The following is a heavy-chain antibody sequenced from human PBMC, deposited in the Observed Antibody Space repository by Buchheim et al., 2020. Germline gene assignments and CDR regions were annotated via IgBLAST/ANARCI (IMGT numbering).Heavy chain of an antibody. V-gene: IGHV1-46*01. CDR1: GYTFTSYY. CDR3: ARMSAATDYYYGMDV. D-gene: IGHD2-15*01. J-gene: IGHJ6*02. Sequence: QVQLVQSGAEVKKPGPSVKVSCKASGYTFTSYYMHWVRQAPGQGLEWMGMINPSGGSTTYAQKLQGRVTMTRDTSTSHVYMELSSLRSEDTAVYYCARMSAATDYYYGMDVWGQGTT. CDR2: INPSGGST.